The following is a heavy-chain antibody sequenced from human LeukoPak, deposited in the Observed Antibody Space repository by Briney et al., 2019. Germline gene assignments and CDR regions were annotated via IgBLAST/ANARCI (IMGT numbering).Heavy chain of an antibody. CDR2: IYYSGST. V-gene: IGHV4-59*01. Sequence: SETLSLTCSVSGGSISSYYWSWIRQPPGKGLEWIGYIYYSGSTNYNPSLKSRVTISVDTSKNQFSLKLSSVTAADTAVYYCARNDLGEIDYWGQGTLVTVSS. CDR1: GGSISSYY. CDR3: ARNDLGEIDY. J-gene: IGHJ4*02. D-gene: IGHD3-10*01.